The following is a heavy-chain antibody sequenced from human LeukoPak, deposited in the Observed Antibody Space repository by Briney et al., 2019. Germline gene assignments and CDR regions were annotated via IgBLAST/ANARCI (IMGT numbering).Heavy chain of an antibody. CDR1: GYSISSGYY. CDR2: IYSSGST. V-gene: IGHV4-4*07. J-gene: IGHJ6*03. CDR3: AREAYHYYMDV. Sequence: SETLSLTCTVSGYSISSGYYWGWIRQPAGKGLERVGRIYSSGSTNHNPSLKSRVTMSVDTSNNQISLKLSSVTAADTAVYYCAREAYHYYMDVWGKGTTVTVSS.